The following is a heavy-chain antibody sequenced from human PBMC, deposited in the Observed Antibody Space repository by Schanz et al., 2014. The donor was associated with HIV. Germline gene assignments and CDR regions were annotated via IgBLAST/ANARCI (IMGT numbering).Heavy chain of an antibody. Sequence: QVQLVESGGGVVQPGRSLRLSCAASGFTFSSYAMHWVRQAPGKGLEWVAVISYDGSNKNYADSVKGRFTISRDNSKNTLYLQMNSLRAEDTAVYYCARDVSHDSSSHYSDYYYGMDVWGQGTTVTVSS. CDR2: ISYDGSNK. D-gene: IGHD3-22*01. CDR3: ARDVSHDSSSHYSDYYYGMDV. CDR1: GFTFSSYA. J-gene: IGHJ6*02. V-gene: IGHV3-30-3*01.